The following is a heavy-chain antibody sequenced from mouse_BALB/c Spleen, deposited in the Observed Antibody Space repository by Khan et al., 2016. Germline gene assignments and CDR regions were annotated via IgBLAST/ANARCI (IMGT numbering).Heavy chain of an antibody. CDR1: GFAFSRYW. Sequence: EVKLLESGGGLVQPGGSLKLSCAASGFAFSRYWMSWVRQAPGKGLEWIGEINPDNSTINYTPSLKDKFILSRDNAKNTLYLQISKVRSEDTAIYYCARLHYYGRFAYWGQGTLVTVSA. D-gene: IGHD1-2*01. J-gene: IGHJ3*01. CDR2: INPDNSTI. V-gene: IGHV4-1*02. CDR3: ARLHYYGRFAY.